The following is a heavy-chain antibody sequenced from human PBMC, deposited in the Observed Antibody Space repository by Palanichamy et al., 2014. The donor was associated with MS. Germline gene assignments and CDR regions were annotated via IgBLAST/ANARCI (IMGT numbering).Heavy chain of an antibody. V-gene: IGHV3-23*01. CDR3: ARKYYYDSDYPPELDY. CDR1: GFTFSSYA. J-gene: IGHJ4*02. D-gene: IGHD3-22*01. Sequence: EVQLLEVWGRAWYSLGGPVRLSCAASGFTFSSYAMSWVHQAPGKGLEWVSAISGSGTSTFYADSVKGRFTISRDNSKNTLYLQMNSLRAEDTAVYYCARKYYYDSDYPPELDYWGQGTLVTVSS. CDR2: ISGSGTST.